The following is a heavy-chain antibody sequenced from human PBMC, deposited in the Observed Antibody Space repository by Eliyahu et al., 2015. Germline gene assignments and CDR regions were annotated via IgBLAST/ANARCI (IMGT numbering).Heavy chain of an antibody. CDR1: GGSFSGYY. CDR2: INHSGST. J-gene: IGHJ5*02. D-gene: IGHD7-27*01. Sequence: QVQLQQWGAGLLKPSETLSLTCAVYGGSFSGYYWSWIRQPPGKGLEWIGEINHSGSTNYNPSLKSRVTISVDTSKNQFSLKLSSVTAADTAVYYCARGGPLGIRRFDPWGQGTLVTVSS. V-gene: IGHV4-34*01. CDR3: ARGGPLGIRRFDP.